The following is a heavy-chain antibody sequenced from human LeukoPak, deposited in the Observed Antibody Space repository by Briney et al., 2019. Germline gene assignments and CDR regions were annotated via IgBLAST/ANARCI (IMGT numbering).Heavy chain of an antibody. V-gene: IGHV4-39*07. D-gene: IGHD4-17*01. Sequence: SETLSLTCTVSGGSIRSSNYYWGWIRQPPGKGLEWIGSIYYSGSTYYNPSLKSRVTMSVDTSKNQFSLKLSSVTAADTAVYYCARDTDYGDYGGWFDPWGQGTLVTVSS. CDR3: ARDTDYGDYGGWFDP. CDR1: GGSIRSSNYY. J-gene: IGHJ5*02. CDR2: IYYSGST.